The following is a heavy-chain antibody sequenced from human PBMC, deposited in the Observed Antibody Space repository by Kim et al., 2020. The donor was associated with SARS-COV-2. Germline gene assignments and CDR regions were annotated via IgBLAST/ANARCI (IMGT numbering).Heavy chain of an antibody. CDR2: IDQSGSS. J-gene: IGHJ6*02. D-gene: IGHD3-16*01. CDR3: MGADTIDGPANGMDV. V-gene: IGHV4-34*01. Sequence: SETLSLTCGVYGGSFSAYHWSWIRQVPGKGLEWVGDIDQSGSSNYNPSLKSRVTISPGTSKNHFSLNVSDVTAADTAVYFCMGADTIDGPANGMDVWGQG. CDR1: GGSFSAYH.